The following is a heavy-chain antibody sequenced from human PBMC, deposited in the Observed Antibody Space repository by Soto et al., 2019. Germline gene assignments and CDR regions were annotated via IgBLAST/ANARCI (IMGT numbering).Heavy chain of an antibody. CDR1: GATVSNNY. CDR2: IYSGGDT. V-gene: IGHV3-53*01. J-gene: IGHJ5*02. D-gene: IGHD5-12*01. CDR3: AKDRKWLRFSSWFDP. Sequence: PGGSLRLSCAASGATVSNNYMRWVRQAPGKGLEWVSLIYSGGDTHYADSVKGRFTISRDNSKNTLYLQMNSLRAEDTAVYYCAKDRKWLRFSSWFDPWGQGTLVTVSS.